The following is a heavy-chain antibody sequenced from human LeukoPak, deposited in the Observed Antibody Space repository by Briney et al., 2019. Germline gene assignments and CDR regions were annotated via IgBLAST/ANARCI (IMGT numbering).Heavy chain of an antibody. CDR1: GFTFSSYA. D-gene: IGHD6-19*01. CDR3: AKAQAGYYYMDV. V-gene: IGHV3-23*01. J-gene: IGHJ6*03. CDR2: ISGSGGST. Sequence: GGSLRLSCAASGFTFSSYAMSWVRQAPGKGLEWVSAISGSGGSTYYADSVKGRFTISRDNSKNTLYLQMSSVRAEDTAVYYCAKAQAGYYYMDVWGKGTTVTVSS.